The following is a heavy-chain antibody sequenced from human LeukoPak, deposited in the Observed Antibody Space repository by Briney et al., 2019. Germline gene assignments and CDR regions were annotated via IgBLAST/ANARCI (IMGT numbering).Heavy chain of an antibody. CDR2: IYYSGST. J-gene: IGHJ4*02. D-gene: IGHD4-17*01. Sequence: SETLSLTCTVSGDSISSSSYYWGWIRQPPVKGLEWIGSIYYSGSTYYNPSLKSRVTISVDTSKNQFSLKLSSVTAADTAVYYCASVYGDYVYWGQGTLVTVSS. CDR1: GDSISSSSYY. CDR3: ASVYGDYVY. V-gene: IGHV4-39*07.